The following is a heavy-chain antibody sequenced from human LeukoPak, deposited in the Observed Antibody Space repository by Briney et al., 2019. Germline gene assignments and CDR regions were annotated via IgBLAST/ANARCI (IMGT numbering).Heavy chain of an antibody. Sequence: ASVKVSCKASGYTFTSYYMHWVRQAPGQGLGWMGIINPSGGSTSYAQKFQGRDTMTRDTSTSTVYMELSSLRSEDTAVYYCARDYYDSSGYITGMDVWGQGTTVTVSS. CDR1: GYTFTSYY. CDR3: ARDYYDSSGYITGMDV. V-gene: IGHV1-46*01. D-gene: IGHD3-22*01. CDR2: INPSGGST. J-gene: IGHJ6*02.